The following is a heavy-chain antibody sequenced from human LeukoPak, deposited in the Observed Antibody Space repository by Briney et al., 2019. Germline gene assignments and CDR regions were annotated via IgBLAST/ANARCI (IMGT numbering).Heavy chain of an antibody. CDR2: ISSTSSPI. Sequence: PGGSLILSCAASGLNFSSYSMNWVRQAPGKGLEWVSYISSTSSPIYYGDSVKGRFTISRDNAKNSVYLQMNSLRAEDTAVYYCARNFDFWSGYYYYGMDVWGQGTTVTVSS. J-gene: IGHJ6*02. CDR1: GLNFSSYS. D-gene: IGHD3-3*01. CDR3: ARNFDFWSGYYYYGMDV. V-gene: IGHV3-48*01.